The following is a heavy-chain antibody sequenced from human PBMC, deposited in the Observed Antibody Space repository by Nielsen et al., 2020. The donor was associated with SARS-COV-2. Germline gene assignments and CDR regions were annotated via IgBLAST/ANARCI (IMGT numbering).Heavy chain of an antibody. CDR1: GFMFSDYY. CDR2: ISGSGTTI. V-gene: IGHV3-11*04. Sequence: GESLKISCAASGFMFSDYYMGWIRQAPGKGLEWVSYISGSGTTIYYADSVKGRFTISRDNARNSVYLQMNSLRAEDTAVYYCASFQILWGQGTLVTVSS. CDR3: ASFQIL. J-gene: IGHJ4*02.